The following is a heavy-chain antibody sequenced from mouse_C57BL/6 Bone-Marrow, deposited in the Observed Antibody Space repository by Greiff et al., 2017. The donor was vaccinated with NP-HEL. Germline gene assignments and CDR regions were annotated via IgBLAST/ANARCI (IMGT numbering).Heavy chain of an antibody. D-gene: IGHD1-1*01. V-gene: IGHV14-4*01. CDR2: IDPENGDT. Sequence: EVQLQQSGAELVRPGASVTLSCTASGFNIKDDYMHWVKQRPEQGLEWIGWIDPENGDTEYASKFQGKATITADTSSNTAYLQLSSLTSEDTAVYYSTFYGSSYVYFDVGGTGTTVTVSS. J-gene: IGHJ1*03. CDR3: TFYGSSYVYFDV. CDR1: GFNIKDDY.